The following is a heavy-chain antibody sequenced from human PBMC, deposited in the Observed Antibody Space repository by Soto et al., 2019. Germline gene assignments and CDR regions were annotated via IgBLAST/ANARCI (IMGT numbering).Heavy chain of an antibody. V-gene: IGHV1-69*12. Sequence: QVQLVQSGAEVKKPGSSVKVSCKASGGTFSSYAISWVRQAPGQGLEWMGGIIPIFGTANYAQKFQGRVTITADETTSTAYMELRSLRSEDTAVYYCARALTPHSSRWTRGSNWFDPWGQGTLVTVSS. J-gene: IGHJ5*02. CDR2: IIPIFGTA. CDR3: ARALTPHSSRWTRGSNWFDP. CDR1: GGTFSSYA. D-gene: IGHD6-19*01.